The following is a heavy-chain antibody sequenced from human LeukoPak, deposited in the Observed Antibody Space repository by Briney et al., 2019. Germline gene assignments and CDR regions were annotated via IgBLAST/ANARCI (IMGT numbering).Heavy chain of an antibody. J-gene: IGHJ4*02. D-gene: IGHD1-26*01. Sequence: PGGSLRLSCAASGFTFTNYNMNWVRPAPGKGLEWVSSITSSSRYIYYGDPVKGRFTISRDNAKNSLFLQMNSLRAEDTAVYYCARDRGSYTLDSWGQGTLVTVSS. CDR3: ARDRGSYTLDS. CDR1: GFTFTNYN. CDR2: ITSSSRYI. V-gene: IGHV3-21*01.